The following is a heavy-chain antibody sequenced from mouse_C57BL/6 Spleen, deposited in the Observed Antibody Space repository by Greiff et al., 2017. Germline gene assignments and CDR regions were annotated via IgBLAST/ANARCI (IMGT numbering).Heavy chain of an antibody. Sequence: QVQLQQSGAELVRPGTSVKMSCKASGYTFTNYWIGWAKQRPGHGLEWIGDIYPGGGYTNYNEKFKGKATLTADKSSSTAYMQFSSLTSEDSAIYYCARRYYGSSSWFAYWGQGTLVTVSA. D-gene: IGHD1-1*01. CDR1: GYTFTNYW. CDR2: IYPGGGYT. V-gene: IGHV1-63*01. CDR3: ARRYYGSSSWFAY. J-gene: IGHJ3*01.